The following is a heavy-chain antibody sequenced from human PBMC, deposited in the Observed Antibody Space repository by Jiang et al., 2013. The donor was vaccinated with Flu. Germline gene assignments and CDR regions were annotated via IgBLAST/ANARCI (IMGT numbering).Heavy chain of an antibody. CDR1: GYTFTNYG. D-gene: IGHD2-15*01. V-gene: IGHV1-18*01. J-gene: IGHJ4*02. CDR3: ARTRDCSGGSCFDY. Sequence: KPGASVKVSCKASGYTFTNYGISWVRRAPGQGLEWMGWISAYYGNTNYAQKFQGRVTMTTDSSTSTAYMELRSLRSDDTALYYCARTRDCSGGSCFDYWGQGSLVTVSS. CDR2: ISAYYGNT.